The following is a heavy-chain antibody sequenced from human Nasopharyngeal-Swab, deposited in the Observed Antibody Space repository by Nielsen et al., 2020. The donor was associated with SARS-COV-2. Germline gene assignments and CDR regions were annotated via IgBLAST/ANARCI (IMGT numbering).Heavy chain of an antibody. CDR2: ISFDGGHK. CDR1: GFTFSRYG. Sequence: GESLKISCAASGFTFSRYGMHWVRQAPGKGLEWVAVISFDGGHKYFAESVKGRFTISRVNSKTTLYLQMNSLRAEDTAVYYCAKDRGGGYSGYDRFDYWGQGTLVTVSS. D-gene: IGHD5-12*01. J-gene: IGHJ4*02. CDR3: AKDRGGGYSGYDRFDY. V-gene: IGHV3-30*18.